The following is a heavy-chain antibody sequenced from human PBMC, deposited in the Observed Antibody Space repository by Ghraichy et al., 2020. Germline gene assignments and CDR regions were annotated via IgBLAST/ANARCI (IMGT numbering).Heavy chain of an antibody. CDR3: AKYCSGTCYSGVDF. Sequence: GGSLRLSCAASGFPFKNYAMTWVRQAPGKGLEWVSSIGYNGVATYYAESLRGRFVISRENCKNTLYLQMNSLRVEDTAVYYCAKYCSGTCYSGVDFWGQGVLVTVSS. J-gene: IGHJ4*02. CDR2: IGYNGVAT. D-gene: IGHD2-15*01. V-gene: IGHV3-23*01. CDR1: GFPFKNYA.